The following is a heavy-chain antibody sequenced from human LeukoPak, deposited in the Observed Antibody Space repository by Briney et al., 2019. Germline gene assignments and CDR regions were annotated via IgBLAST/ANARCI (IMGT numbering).Heavy chain of an antibody. CDR3: ARDLSESYYFDY. V-gene: IGHV4-30-4*08. J-gene: IGHJ4*02. Sequence: NTSETLSLXCTVSGGSISSGDYYWSWIRQPPGKGLEWIGYIYYSGITYYNPSLKSRVTISVDTSKNQFSLKLSSVTAADTVVYYCARDLSESYYFDYWGQGTLVTVSS. D-gene: IGHD2/OR15-2a*01. CDR2: IYYSGIT. CDR1: GGSISSGDYY.